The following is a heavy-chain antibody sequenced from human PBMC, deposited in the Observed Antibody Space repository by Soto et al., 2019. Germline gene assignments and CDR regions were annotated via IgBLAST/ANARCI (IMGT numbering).Heavy chain of an antibody. D-gene: IGHD5-18*01. CDR3: VIFLRSFWVDTAMVDFDY. Sequence: PGGSLRLSCSASGFTFSSYAMHWVRQAPGKGPEYVSAISSNGGSTYYADSVKGRFTISRDNSKNTLYLQMSSLRAEDTAVYYCVIFLRSFWVDTAMVDFDYWGQGTLVTVSS. CDR2: ISSNGGST. J-gene: IGHJ4*02. V-gene: IGHV3-64D*08. CDR1: GFTFSSYA.